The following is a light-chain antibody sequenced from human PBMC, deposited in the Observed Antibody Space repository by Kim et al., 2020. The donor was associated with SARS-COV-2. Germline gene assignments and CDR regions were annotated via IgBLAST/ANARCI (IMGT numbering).Light chain of an antibody. J-gene: IGLJ3*02. Sequence: SYELTQPPSVSVAPGKTARITCGGNNIGSKSVHWYQQKPGQAPVLVIYYDSDRPSGIPERFSGSNSGNMATLTISRVEAGDEADYYCQVWDSSSDHPWVFGGGTKLTVL. V-gene: IGLV3-21*04. CDR3: QVWDSSSDHPWV. CDR2: YDS. CDR1: NIGSKS.